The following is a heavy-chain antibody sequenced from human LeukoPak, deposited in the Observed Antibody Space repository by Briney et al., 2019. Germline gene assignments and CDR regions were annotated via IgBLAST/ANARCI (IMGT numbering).Heavy chain of an antibody. D-gene: IGHD2-15*01. CDR2: INDDGSDT. V-gene: IGHV3-74*01. CDR1: GFTFKLYW. Sequence: GGSLRLSCAASGFTFKLYWMHWVRQVPEKAPVWVSRINDDGSDTRYADSVKGRFTISRDDATNMVFLQTNSLRPEDTAIYYCIRGGPSTWSWGQGTLVTVSS. J-gene: IGHJ5*02. CDR3: IRGGPSTWS.